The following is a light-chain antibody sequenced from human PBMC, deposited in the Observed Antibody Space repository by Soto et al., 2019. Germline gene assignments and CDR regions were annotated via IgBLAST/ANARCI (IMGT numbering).Light chain of an antibody. CDR1: SSDVGDYSY. Sequence: QSVLTQPASVTGSPGQSITISCTGTSSDVGDYSYVSWYQQHPGKAPKLIIYEVTNRPSGVSNRFSASKSGNTASLTISGLQAEDEADYYCSSYTSSTTLDVFGTGTKLTVL. CDR3: SSYTSSTTLDV. V-gene: IGLV2-14*01. J-gene: IGLJ1*01. CDR2: EVT.